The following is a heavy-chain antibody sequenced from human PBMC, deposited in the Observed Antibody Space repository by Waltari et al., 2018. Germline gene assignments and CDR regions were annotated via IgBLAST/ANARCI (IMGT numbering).Heavy chain of an antibody. CDR3: AGRRGYYYDSSGYAY. J-gene: IGHJ4*02. CDR2: INHSGST. V-gene: IGHV4-34*01. Sequence: QVQLQQCGAGLLKPSETLSLTCAVYGGSLSGYYWCWIRQPPGKGLEWIGEINHSGSTNYNPSLKRRVTISVDTSKNQFSLKLSSVTAADTAVYYCAGRRGYYYDSSGYAYWGQGTLVTVSS. D-gene: IGHD3-22*01. CDR1: GGSLSGYY.